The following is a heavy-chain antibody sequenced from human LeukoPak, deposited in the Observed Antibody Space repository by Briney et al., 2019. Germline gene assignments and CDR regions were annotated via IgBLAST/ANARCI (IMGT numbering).Heavy chain of an antibody. CDR2: IYYSGST. D-gene: IGHD4-17*01. V-gene: IGHV4-59*01. CDR1: GGSISSYY. CDR3: ARRNQSPNDYGDYAVSEPKGNYYYYMDV. J-gene: IGHJ6*03. Sequence: PSETLSLTCTVSGGSISSYYWSWIRQPPGKGLEWIGYIYYSGSTSYNPSLKSRVTISVDTSKNHFSLKLSSVTAADTAVYYCARRNQSPNDYGDYAVSEPKGNYYYYMDVWGKGTTVTISS.